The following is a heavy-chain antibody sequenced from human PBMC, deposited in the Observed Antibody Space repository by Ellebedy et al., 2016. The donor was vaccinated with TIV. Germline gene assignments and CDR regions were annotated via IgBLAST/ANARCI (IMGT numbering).Heavy chain of an antibody. J-gene: IGHJ4*02. CDR1: GYTFTGYY. CDR2: INPDSGGT. D-gene: IGHD3-9*01. V-gene: IGHV1-2*02. CDR3: ARDTPDPLRYFDWLFPGD. Sequence: AASVKVSCKASGYTFTGYYVHWVRQAPGQGLEWMGWINPDSGGTNYAQKFQGRVTMTRDTSISTAYMELSRLRSDDTAVYYCARDTPDPLRYFDWLFPGDWGQGTLVTVSS.